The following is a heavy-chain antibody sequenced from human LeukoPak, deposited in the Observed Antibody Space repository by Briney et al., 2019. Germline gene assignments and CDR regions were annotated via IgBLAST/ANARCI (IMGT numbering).Heavy chain of an antibody. D-gene: IGHD1-26*01. J-gene: IGHJ4*02. CDR2: ISGSGGST. CDR1: GFTFDNYA. CDR3: AKDPGGGSYLADY. Sequence: PGGSLRLSCAASGFTFDNYAMTWVRQAPGKGLEWISTISGSGGSTHYAESVKGRFTIFRDNSKNMLFLQMNSLRAEDTAVYYCAKDPGGGSYLADYWGQGTLVTVSS. V-gene: IGHV3-23*01.